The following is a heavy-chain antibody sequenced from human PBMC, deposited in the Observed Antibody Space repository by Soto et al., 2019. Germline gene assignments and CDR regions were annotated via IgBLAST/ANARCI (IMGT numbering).Heavy chain of an antibody. D-gene: IGHD2-2*01. CDR3: ARQNVQIGPGFFDY. CDR2: IYHTGTI. CDR1: GGSIGSGNFY. V-gene: IGHV4-30-4*02. Sequence: PSDTRSLTWTFSGGSIGSGNFYLSWLRQPPGKGLEWLTSIYHTGTIYITPSLRSRLTISSDTSRNQFSLNLTSVTAADTALYFCARQNVQIGPGFFDYWGRGTLVTVSS. J-gene: IGHJ4*02.